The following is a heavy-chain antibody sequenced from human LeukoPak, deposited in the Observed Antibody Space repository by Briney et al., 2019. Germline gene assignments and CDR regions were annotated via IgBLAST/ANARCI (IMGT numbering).Heavy chain of an antibody. V-gene: IGHV1-58*01. CDR1: GFTFTSSA. J-gene: IGHJ4*02. CDR2: IVVGSGNT. CDR3: ARGVTIFGVVIYYFDY. Sequence: GASVKVSCKASGFTFTSSAVQWVRQARGQRLEWIGWIVVGSGNTNYAQKFQERVTITRDMPTSTAYMELSSLRSEDTAVYYCARGVTIFGVVIYYFDYWGQGTLVTVSS. D-gene: IGHD3-3*01.